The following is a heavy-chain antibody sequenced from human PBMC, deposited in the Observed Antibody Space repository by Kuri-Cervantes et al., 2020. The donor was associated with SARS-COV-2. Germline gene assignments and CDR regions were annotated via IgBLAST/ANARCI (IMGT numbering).Heavy chain of an antibody. CDR2: IYTSGST. V-gene: IGHV4-4*07. CDR3: ARPMTTVTPIYYYYGMDV. CDR1: GGSISSYY. J-gene: IGHJ6*02. Sequence: SETLSLTCTVSGGSISSYYRSWIRQPAGKGLEWIGRIYTSGSTNYNPSLKSRVTISVDTSKNQFSLKLSSVTAEDTAVYYCARPMTTVTPIYYYYGMDVWGQGTTVTVSS. D-gene: IGHD4-17*01.